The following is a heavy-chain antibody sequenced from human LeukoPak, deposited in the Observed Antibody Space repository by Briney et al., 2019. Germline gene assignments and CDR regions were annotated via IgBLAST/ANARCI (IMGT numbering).Heavy chain of an antibody. Sequence: GGSLRLSCAASGFTFSSYAMSWVRQAPGKGLEWVSAISGSGGSTYYADSVKGRLTISRDNSKNTLYLQMNSLRAEDTAVYYCAKDWRYYGSGSYYTPDYWGQGTLVTVSS. CDR1: GFTFSSYA. J-gene: IGHJ4*02. V-gene: IGHV3-23*01. CDR2: ISGSGGST. D-gene: IGHD3-10*01. CDR3: AKDWRYYGSGSYYTPDY.